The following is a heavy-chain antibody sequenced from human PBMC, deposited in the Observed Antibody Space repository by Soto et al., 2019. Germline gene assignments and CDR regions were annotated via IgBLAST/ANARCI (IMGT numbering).Heavy chain of an antibody. V-gene: IGHV4-59*01. CDR1: GGSISSYY. D-gene: IGHD2-15*01. CDR2: IYYSGST. CDR3: ARVAVVAATSRAFDI. Sequence: SETLSLTCTVSGGSISSYYWSWIRQPPGKGLEWIGYIYYSGSTNYNPSLKSRVTISVDTSKNQFSLKLSSVTAADTAVHYCARVAVVAATSRAFDIWGQGTMVTVSS. J-gene: IGHJ3*02.